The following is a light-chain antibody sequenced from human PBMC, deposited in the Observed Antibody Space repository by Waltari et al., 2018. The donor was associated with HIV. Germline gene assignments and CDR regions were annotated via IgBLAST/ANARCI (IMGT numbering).Light chain of an antibody. J-gene: IGLJ2*01. CDR2: ANK. Sequence: QSVLTQSPSVSAAPGQNVPISCSGNRVHLGHNYVYWYQQVPGTAPKLLIYANKKRPSYIPDRFAAAESGTSATLGITGLQTGDEAEYYCGTWDSNLSAWIFGGGTKLTVL. CDR1: RVHLGHNY. CDR3: GTWDSNLSAWI. V-gene: IGLV1-51*01.